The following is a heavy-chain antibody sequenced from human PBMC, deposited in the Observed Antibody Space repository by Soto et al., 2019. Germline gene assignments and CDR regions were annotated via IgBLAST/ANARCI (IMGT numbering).Heavy chain of an antibody. V-gene: IGHV1-18*01. D-gene: IGHD3-22*01. CDR3: ARGRYYDSSGYRYYYGMDV. CDR1: GYTFTSYG. Sequence: GASVKVSCKASGYTFTSYGISWVRQAPGQGLEWMGWISAYNGNTNYAQKLQGRVTMTTDTSTSTAYMELRSLRSDDTAVYYCARGRYYDSSGYRYYYGMDVWGQGTTVTVSS. CDR2: ISAYNGNT. J-gene: IGHJ6*02.